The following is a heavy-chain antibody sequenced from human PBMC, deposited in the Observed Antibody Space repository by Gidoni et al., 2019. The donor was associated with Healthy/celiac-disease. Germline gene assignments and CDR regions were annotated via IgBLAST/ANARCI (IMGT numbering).Heavy chain of an antibody. CDR2: ISSSNSYI. J-gene: IGHJ6*02. D-gene: IGHD5-18*01. Sequence: EVQLVESGGGLVKPGGSLRLSCAASGVTFSRYSMNWVRQAPGKGLGWVSSISSSNSYIYYPDSVKGRFTISRDNAKNSLYLQMNSLRAEDTAVYYCARDRDTAMGGMDVWGQGTTVTVSS. V-gene: IGHV3-21*01. CDR3: ARDRDTAMGGMDV. CDR1: GVTFSRYS.